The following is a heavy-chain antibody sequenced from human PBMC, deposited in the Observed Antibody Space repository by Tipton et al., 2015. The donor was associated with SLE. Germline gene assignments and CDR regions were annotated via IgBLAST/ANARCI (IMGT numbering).Heavy chain of an antibody. Sequence: TLSLTCSVSGVSINSDYWGWIRQPPGKGLEWVGYIYHSGSTNYNPSLASRVTISIDKSKNQLSLTLNSVTTADTAMYYCARGTPFMEWERNWFDPWGQGTLVTVSS. D-gene: IGHD3-3*01. J-gene: IGHJ5*01. CDR3: ARGTPFMEWERNWFDP. CDR1: GVSINSDY. V-gene: IGHV4-59*01. CDR2: IYHSGST.